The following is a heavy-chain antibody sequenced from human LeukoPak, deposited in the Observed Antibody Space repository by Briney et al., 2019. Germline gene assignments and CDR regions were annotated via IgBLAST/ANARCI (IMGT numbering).Heavy chain of an antibody. CDR2: ISAYNGNT. V-gene: IGHV1-18*01. CDR1: GYTFTSYG. Sequence: ASVKVSCKASGYTFTSYGISWVRQAPGQGLEWMGWISAYNGNTHYAQKLQGRVTMTTDTSTSTVYMELRSLRSDDTAVYYGARVTGYMIEDYFDYWGQGILVTVSS. CDR3: ARVTGYMIEDYFDY. D-gene: IGHD3-9*01. J-gene: IGHJ4*02.